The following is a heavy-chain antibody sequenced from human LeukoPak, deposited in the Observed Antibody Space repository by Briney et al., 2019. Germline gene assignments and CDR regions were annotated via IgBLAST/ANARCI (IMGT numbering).Heavy chain of an antibody. Sequence: GGSLRLSCTASGFTFGDYAMSWFRQAPGKGLEWVGFIRSKAYGGTTEYAASVKGRFTISRDDSKSIAYLQMNSLKTEDTAVYYCTRDTEFRGQQLVFLFAFDIWGQGTMVTVSS. J-gene: IGHJ3*02. CDR1: GFTFGDYA. CDR3: TRDTEFRGQQLVFLFAFDI. D-gene: IGHD6-13*01. V-gene: IGHV3-49*03. CDR2: IRSKAYGGTT.